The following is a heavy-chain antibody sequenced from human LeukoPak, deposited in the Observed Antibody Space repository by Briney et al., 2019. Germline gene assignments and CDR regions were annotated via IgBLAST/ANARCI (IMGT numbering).Heavy chain of an antibody. D-gene: IGHD3-10*01. J-gene: IGHJ6*03. CDR2: ISAYNGNT. CDR3: ARDRLLWFGELLYPNYYYYYMDV. CDR1: GGTFSSYA. Sequence: ASVKVSCKASGGTFSSYAISWVRQAPGQGLEWMGWISAYNGNTNYAQKLQGRVTMTTDTSTSTAYMELRSLRSDDTAVYYCARDRLLWFGELLYPNYYYYYMDVWGKGTTVTISS. V-gene: IGHV1-18*01.